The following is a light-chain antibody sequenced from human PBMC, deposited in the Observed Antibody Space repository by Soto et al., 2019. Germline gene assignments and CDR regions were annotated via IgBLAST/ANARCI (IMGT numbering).Light chain of an antibody. J-gene: IGKJ1*01. CDR1: QSISSY. CDR3: QQSYSTPRT. V-gene: IGKV1-39*01. CDR2: AAA. Sequence: DIQRTQSPSSLSASIGDRVTVTCRASQSISSYLNWYQHKPGKAPKLLIYAAATLQSGVPSRFSGGGSGTDFTLTISSLQPEDFATYYCQQSYSTPRTFGQGTKVDIK.